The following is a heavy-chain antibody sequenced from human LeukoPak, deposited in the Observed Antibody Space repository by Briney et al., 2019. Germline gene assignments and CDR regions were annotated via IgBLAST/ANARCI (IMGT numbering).Heavy chain of an antibody. J-gene: IGHJ4*02. V-gene: IGHV3-21*01. D-gene: IGHD6-6*01. CDR2: ISCSSSYI. CDR1: GFTFSSYS. CDR3: ARASPPLAARGQFDY. Sequence: PGRSLRLSCAASGFTFSSYSMNWVRQAPGKGLEWVSSISCSSSYIYYADSVKGRFTISRDNAKNSLYLQMNSLRAEDTAVYYCARASPPLAARGQFDYWGQGTLVTVSS.